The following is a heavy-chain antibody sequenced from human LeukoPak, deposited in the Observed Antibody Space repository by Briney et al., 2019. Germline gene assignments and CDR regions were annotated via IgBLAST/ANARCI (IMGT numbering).Heavy chain of an antibody. D-gene: IGHD2-15*01. CDR3: ARADLAYCSGFSCPRLYYFDF. CDR2: ISSNGGST. J-gene: IGHJ4*02. V-gene: IGHV3-64*01. CDR1: GFTFGSYA. Sequence: AGGSLRLSCAASGFTFGSYAMHCVRQAPGKGLEYVSAISSNGGSTYYANSVKGRFTISRDNSKNTLYLQMGSLRAEDMAVYYCARADLAYCSGFSCPRLYYFDFWGQGTLVTVSS.